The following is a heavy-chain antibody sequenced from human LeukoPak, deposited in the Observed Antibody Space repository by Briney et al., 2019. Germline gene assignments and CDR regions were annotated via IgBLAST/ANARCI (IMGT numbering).Heavy chain of an antibody. Sequence: GGSLRLSCAASGFTFSTYGMHWVRQAPGKGLEWVADIWHDARNKYYTDSVKGRFTISRDNSKNTLYLQMNSLRAEDTAVYYCAKGENCGLLHWGQGTLVTVSS. D-gene: IGHD2-21*01. J-gene: IGHJ4*02. CDR2: IWHDARNK. CDR3: AKGENCGLLH. CDR1: GFTFSTYG. V-gene: IGHV3-30*02.